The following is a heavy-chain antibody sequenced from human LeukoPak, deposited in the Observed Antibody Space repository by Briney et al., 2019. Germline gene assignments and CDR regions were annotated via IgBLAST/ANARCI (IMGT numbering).Heavy chain of an antibody. CDR1: GYTFNSYW. Sequence: GESLKISCTGSGYTFNSYWIGWVRQMPGKGLEWMGIIYPGDSDIRYSPSFQGQVTISADKSISTAYQQWSSLKASDTAMYYCAGSGAYFDYWGQGTLVTVSS. J-gene: IGHJ4*02. CDR3: AGSGAYFDY. D-gene: IGHD1-26*01. V-gene: IGHV5-51*01. CDR2: IYPGDSDI.